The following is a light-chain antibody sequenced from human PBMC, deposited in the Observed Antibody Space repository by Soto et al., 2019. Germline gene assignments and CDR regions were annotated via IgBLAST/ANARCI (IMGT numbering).Light chain of an antibody. J-gene: IGKJ4*01. CDR1: QSISNY. V-gene: IGKV1-39*01. Sequence: DIQMTQSPSSLSASVGARVTITCRASQSISNYLNLYQQQPGKAPKLLIDAASSLQSGVPSRFSGSGSGTDFALTISSLQHEDFATYYCHPGYNTTLTSGGETTVEIK. CDR3: HPGYNTTLT. CDR2: AAS.